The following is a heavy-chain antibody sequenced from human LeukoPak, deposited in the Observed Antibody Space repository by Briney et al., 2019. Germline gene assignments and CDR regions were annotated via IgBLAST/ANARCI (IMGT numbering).Heavy chain of an antibody. D-gene: IGHD5-18*01. CDR2: INSDGSIT. V-gene: IGHV3-74*01. CDR1: GFTFTTYW. Sequence: GGSLRLSCAAAGFTFTTYWMHWVRQAPGKGLVWVSHINSDGSITSYADSVKGRFTISRDNAKNTLYLQMNSLRAEDTAVYYCARDAVDTANAVWGQGTTVTVSS. J-gene: IGHJ6*02. CDR3: ARDAVDTANAV.